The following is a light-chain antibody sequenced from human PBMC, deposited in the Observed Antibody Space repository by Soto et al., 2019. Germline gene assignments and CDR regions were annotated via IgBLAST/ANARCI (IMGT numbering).Light chain of an antibody. V-gene: IGKV1-39*01. CDR3: QQSYSTPPT. CDR2: AAS. Sequence: DIQMTQSPSSLSASVGDRVTITCRASLSISTYANWYQQKPGKAPKLLIYAASSLQSGVPSRFSGSGSGTDFTLTISSLQPEDFATYYCQQSYSTPPTFGQGTKVEIK. J-gene: IGKJ1*01. CDR1: LSISTY.